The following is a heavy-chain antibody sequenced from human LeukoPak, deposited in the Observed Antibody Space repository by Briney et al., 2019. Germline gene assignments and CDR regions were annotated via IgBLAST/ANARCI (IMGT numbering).Heavy chain of an antibody. V-gene: IGHV3-20*04. D-gene: IGHD3-10*02. J-gene: IGHJ6*04. CDR3: AELGITMIGGV. CDR2: INWNGGRT. Sequence: GGSLRLSCAASGFTFDDYGMTWVRQAPGRGLEWVSGINWNGGRTGYADSVKGRFTISRDNAKNSLYLQMNSLRAEATAVYYCAELGITMIGGVWGKGTTVTISS. CDR1: GFTFDDYG.